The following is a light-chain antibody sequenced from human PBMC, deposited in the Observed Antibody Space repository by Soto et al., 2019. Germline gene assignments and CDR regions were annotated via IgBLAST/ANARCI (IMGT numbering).Light chain of an antibody. CDR3: QQYYNFPRA. CDR2: RAS. CDR1: QXXXYSSKNRNY. J-gene: IGKJ1*01. V-gene: IGKV4-1*01. Sequence: DVALIHTPNSLTVXXGERAAINXTPXQXXXYSSKNRNYLGWYQQRPGQPPKVLIYRASRRESGVPDRFSGSGYGTDFTLTISSLQTEDVALYYCQQYYNFPRAFGQGTKVDI.